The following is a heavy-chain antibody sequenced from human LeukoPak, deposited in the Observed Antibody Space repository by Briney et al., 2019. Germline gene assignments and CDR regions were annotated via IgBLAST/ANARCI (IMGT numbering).Heavy chain of an antibody. D-gene: IGHD3-22*01. CDR1: GFTFDDYA. CDR3: AKGYYDSSGLGGWFDP. V-gene: IGHV3-9*01. Sequence: GGSLRLSCAASGFTFDDYAMHWVRQAPGKGLEWVSGISWNSGSIGYADSVKGRFTISRDNAKNSLYLQMNSLSAEDTALYYCAKGYYDSSGLGGWFDPWGQGTLVTVSS. J-gene: IGHJ5*02. CDR2: ISWNSGSI.